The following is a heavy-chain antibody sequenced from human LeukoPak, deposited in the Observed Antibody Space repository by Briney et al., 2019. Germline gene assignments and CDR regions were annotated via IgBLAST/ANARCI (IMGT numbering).Heavy chain of an antibody. J-gene: IGHJ4*02. CDR1: GFTFSNYG. CDR3: AREWGNSVLPLDY. V-gene: IGHV3-33*01. D-gene: IGHD3-16*01. CDR2: IWYDGSNK. Sequence: AGGSLRLSCAASGFTFSNYGIHWVRQAPGKGLEWVAVIWYDGSNKYYADSVKGRFTISRDNSKNTLDLQMNSLRVEDTAVYFCAREWGNSVLPLDYWGQGTLVTVSS.